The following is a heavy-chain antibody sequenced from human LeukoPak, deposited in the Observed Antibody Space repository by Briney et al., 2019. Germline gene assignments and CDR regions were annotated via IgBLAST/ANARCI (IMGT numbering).Heavy chain of an antibody. CDR1: GFTFSSYA. J-gene: IGHJ4*02. CDR2: ISGSGGST. CDR3: AKDMITFGGVISYYFNY. V-gene: IGHV3-23*01. D-gene: IGHD3-16*02. Sequence: GGSLRLSCAASGFTFSSYAMSWVRQAPGKGLEWVSAISGSGGSTYYADSVKGRFTISRDSSKNTLYLQMNSLRAEDTAVYYCAKDMITFGGVISYYFNYWGQGTLVTVSS.